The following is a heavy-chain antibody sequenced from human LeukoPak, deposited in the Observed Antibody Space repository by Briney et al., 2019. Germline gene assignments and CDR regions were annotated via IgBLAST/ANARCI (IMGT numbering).Heavy chain of an antibody. V-gene: IGHV5-51*01. CDR1: GYSFTSYW. CDR3: ARAVKGSGYDPYYYYMDV. Sequence: GESLKISCKGSGYSFTSYWIGWVRQMPGKGLEWMGIIYPGDSDTRYSPSFQGQVTISAHKSISTAYLQWSSLKASDTAMYYCARAVKGSGYDPYYYYMDVWGKGTTVTVSS. J-gene: IGHJ6*03. D-gene: IGHD5-12*01. CDR2: IYPGDSDT.